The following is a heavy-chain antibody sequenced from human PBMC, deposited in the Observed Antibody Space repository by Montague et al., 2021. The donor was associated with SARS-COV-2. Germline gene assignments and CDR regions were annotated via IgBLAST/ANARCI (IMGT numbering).Heavy chain of an antibody. CDR3: ARLRDGVVPSPILGVGPYYSYYYMDV. V-gene: IGHV4-34*01. Sequence: SETLSLTCAVHGTSFSGYYWNWIRQPPGKGLEWIGEINHGGSIKYSPSLKSRLTISADTSKNQFSLKLTSVAAADTAVYYCARLRDGVVPSPILGVGPYYSYYYMDVWGRGTTATVSS. CDR2: INHGGSI. CDR1: GTSFSGYY. D-gene: IGHD3-10*01. J-gene: IGHJ6*03.